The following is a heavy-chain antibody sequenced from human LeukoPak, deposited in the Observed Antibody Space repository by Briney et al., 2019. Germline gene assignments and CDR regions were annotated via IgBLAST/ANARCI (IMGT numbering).Heavy chain of an antibody. V-gene: IGHV3-48*03. D-gene: IGHD6-13*01. CDR2: ISSSGSTI. CDR1: GFTFSSYE. Sequence: PGGSLRLSCAASGFTFSSYEMNWVRQAPGKGLEWVSYISSSGSTIYYADSVKGRFTISRDNAKNSLYLQMNSLRAEDTAVYYCARDRTEQQLGSPWFDPWGQGTLVTVSS. J-gene: IGHJ5*02. CDR3: ARDRTEQQLGSPWFDP.